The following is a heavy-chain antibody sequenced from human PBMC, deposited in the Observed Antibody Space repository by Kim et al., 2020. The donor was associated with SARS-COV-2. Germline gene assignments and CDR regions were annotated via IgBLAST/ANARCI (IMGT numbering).Heavy chain of an antibody. J-gene: IGHJ3*02. V-gene: IGHV3-48*03. D-gene: IGHD3-16*01. CDR3: ARRRGAEAFDI. CDR2: M. Sequence: MYNADSVRGRFIISRDNARDSLYLQMNSLRAEDTAVYYCARRRGAEAFDIWGVGKMVTVSS.